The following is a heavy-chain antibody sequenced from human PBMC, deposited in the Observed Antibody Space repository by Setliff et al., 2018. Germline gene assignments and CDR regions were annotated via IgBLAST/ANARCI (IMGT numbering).Heavy chain of an antibody. CDR1: GYSITSGYY. Sequence: SETLSLTCAVSGYSITSGYYWGWIRQPPGKGLEWIGSVYRGGTTYYNPSLKSRLTISVDTSSNQFSLKLSSVTAADTAVYYCARGIITMVRGVITFSYYFDYWGQGTLVTVSS. CDR2: VYRGGTT. V-gene: IGHV4-38-2*01. J-gene: IGHJ4*02. CDR3: ARGIITMVRGVITFSYYFDY. D-gene: IGHD3-10*01.